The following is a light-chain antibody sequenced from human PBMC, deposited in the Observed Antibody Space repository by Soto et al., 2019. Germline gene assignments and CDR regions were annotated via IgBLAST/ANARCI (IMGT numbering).Light chain of an antibody. V-gene: IGKV3-20*01. CDR3: QQYSNSLFT. J-gene: IGKJ3*01. Sequence: EIVLTQSPGTLSLSPGERATLSCRASQSVSSTYLAWYQHKPGRAPRLLIYGASSRANGIPDRFSGSGSGTDFTLTISRREPKDFAVYYCQQYSNSLFTFGPGTKVDMK. CDR1: QSVSSTY. CDR2: GAS.